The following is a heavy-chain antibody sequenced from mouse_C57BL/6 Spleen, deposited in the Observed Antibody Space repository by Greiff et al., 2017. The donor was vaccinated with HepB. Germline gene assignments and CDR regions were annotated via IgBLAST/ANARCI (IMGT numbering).Heavy chain of an antibody. CDR3: ARDDGRSYKVDY. Sequence: VQLQQSGAELVKPGASVKLSCTASGFNIKDYYMHWVKQRTEQGLEWIGRIDPEDGETKYAPTFQGKATITADTSSNTAYLQLSSLTSEDTAVECCARDDGRSYKVDYWGQGTTLTVSS. CDR1: GFNIKDYY. D-gene: IGHD1-1*01. V-gene: IGHV14-2*01. J-gene: IGHJ2*01. CDR2: IDPEDGET.